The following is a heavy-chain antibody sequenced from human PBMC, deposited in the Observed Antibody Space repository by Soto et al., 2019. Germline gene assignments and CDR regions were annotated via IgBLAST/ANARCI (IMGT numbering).Heavy chain of an antibody. CDR3: ARHGAHLKPGCLDP. Sequence: QEQLVESGGGVVQPGRSLRLSCRVSGFTFINYAMHWVRQAPGKGLEWVALISGDGSNEYYADSVKGRFTISRDTSGNALYLRMNSLRADDTAVYYCARHGAHLKPGCLDPWGQGTMVTVS. CDR1: GFTFINYA. J-gene: IGHJ5*02. CDR2: ISGDGSNE. D-gene: IGHD3-3*02. V-gene: IGHV3-30-3*01.